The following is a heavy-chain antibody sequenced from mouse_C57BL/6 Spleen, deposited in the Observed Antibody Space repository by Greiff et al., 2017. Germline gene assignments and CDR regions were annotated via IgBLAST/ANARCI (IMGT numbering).Heavy chain of an antibody. J-gene: IGHJ3*01. V-gene: IGHV2-5*01. CDR1: GFSLTRYG. CDR3: AKNGDDYDGVAY. CDR2: IWRGGST. Sequence: QVQLQQSGPGLVQPSQSLSITCTVSGFSLTRYGVHWVRQSPGKGLEWLGVIWRGGSTDYNAAFMSRLSITKDNSKSQVFFKMNSLQADDTAIYYCAKNGDDYDGVAYWGQGTLGTVSA. D-gene: IGHD2-4*01.